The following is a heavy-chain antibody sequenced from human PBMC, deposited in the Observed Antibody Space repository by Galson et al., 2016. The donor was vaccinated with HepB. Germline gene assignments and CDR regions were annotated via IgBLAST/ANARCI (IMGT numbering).Heavy chain of an antibody. CDR1: GFVFSNFG. D-gene: IGHD1-1*01. CDR2: ISTRLTP. J-gene: IGHJ4*02. V-gene: IGHV3-23*01. Sequence: SLRLSCAASGFVFSNFGLSWVRQAPGKGLEWVASISTRLTPYYSDSEQGRFTISRDNSNNTLYLQMNGLRAEDTAVYYCAKERLVRRIFDHWGQGTLLTVSS. CDR3: AKERLVRRIFDH.